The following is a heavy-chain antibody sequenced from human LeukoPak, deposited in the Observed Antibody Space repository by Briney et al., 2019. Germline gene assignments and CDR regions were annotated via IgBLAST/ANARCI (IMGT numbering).Heavy chain of an antibody. CDR2: INPNSGGT. Sequence: ASVKVSCKASGYTFSGYYMHWVRQAPGQGLEWMGWINPNSGGTNYAQKFQGRVTMIRDTSISTAYMEMRRLRSDDTAVYYCARIGYSSGSDYWGQGTLVTVSS. V-gene: IGHV1-2*02. D-gene: IGHD6-19*01. CDR1: GYTFSGYY. J-gene: IGHJ4*02. CDR3: ARIGYSSGSDY.